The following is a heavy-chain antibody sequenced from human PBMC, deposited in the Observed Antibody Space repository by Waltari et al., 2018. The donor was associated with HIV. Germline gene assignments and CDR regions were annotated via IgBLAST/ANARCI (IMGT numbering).Heavy chain of an antibody. CDR2: ISYDGSNK. D-gene: IGHD3-22*01. V-gene: IGHV3-30*01. Sequence: QVQLVESGGGVVQHGRSLRLSCAASGFTFSSYAMHWVRQAPGKGLEWVAVISYDGSNKYYADSVKGRFTISRDNSKNTLYLQMNSLRAEDTAVYYCARGSRDGYYYYWGQGTLVTVSS. CDR1: GFTFSSYA. CDR3: ARGSRDGYYYY. J-gene: IGHJ4*02.